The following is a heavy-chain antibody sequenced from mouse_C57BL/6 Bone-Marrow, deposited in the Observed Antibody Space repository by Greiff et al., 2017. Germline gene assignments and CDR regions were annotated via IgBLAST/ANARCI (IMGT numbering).Heavy chain of an antibody. V-gene: IGHV2-2*01. Sequence: VKLVESGPGLVQPSQSLSITCTASGFSLTSYGVHWVRQSPGKGLEWLGVIWSGGSTDYNAAFISRLSISKDKSKSQVFFKMHSLQADDTAIYYCASYDYDVPYWGQGTLVTVSA. CDR3: ASYDYDVPY. D-gene: IGHD2-4*01. J-gene: IGHJ3*01. CDR1: GFSLTSYG. CDR2: IWSGGST.